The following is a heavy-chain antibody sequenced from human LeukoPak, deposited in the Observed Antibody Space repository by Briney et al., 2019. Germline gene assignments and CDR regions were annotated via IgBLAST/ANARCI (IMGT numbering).Heavy chain of an antibody. CDR1: GGSISSSSYY. D-gene: IGHD2-2*01. CDR3: ARGIVVVPASIGRTILYYYYYMDV. J-gene: IGHJ6*03. Sequence: PSETLSLTCTVSGGSISSSSYYWGWIRQPPGKGLEWIGRIYTSGSTNYNPSLKSRVTISVDTSKNQFSLKLSSVTAADTAVYYCARGIVVVPASIGRTILYYYYYMDVWGKGTSVTISS. V-gene: IGHV4-61*02. CDR2: IYTSGST.